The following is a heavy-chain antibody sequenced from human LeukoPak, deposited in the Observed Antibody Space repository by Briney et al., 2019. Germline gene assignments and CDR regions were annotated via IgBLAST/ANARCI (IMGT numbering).Heavy chain of an antibody. D-gene: IGHD6-13*01. V-gene: IGHV4-39*01. Sequence: PETPSLTCSVSGGSISSSTYYWGSIRHPPGKGLEWNRHIYNIGSTYYNPSLKSRVTISVDTSKNQFSLKLSSVTAADTAVYYCARQAYGSNLGWFDPWGQGTLVTVPS. CDR2: IYNIGST. CDR1: GGSISSSTYY. CDR3: ARQAYGSNLGWFDP. J-gene: IGHJ5*02.